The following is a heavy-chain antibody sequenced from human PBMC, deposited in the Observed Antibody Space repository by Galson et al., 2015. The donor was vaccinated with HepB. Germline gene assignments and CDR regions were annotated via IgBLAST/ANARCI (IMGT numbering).Heavy chain of an antibody. V-gene: IGHV3-23*01. CDR3: AKGRGSSSHRADFYYYGMDV. CDR2: ISGNGGST. Sequence: SLRLSCAASGFTFSSYAMTWVRQAPGKGLEWVSGISGNGGSTKYADSVKGRFTLSRDNSKNTLYLQMNSLRVEDTAVYYCAKGRGSSSHRADFYYYGMDVWGQGTTVTVSS. CDR1: GFTFSSYA. D-gene: IGHD6-13*01. J-gene: IGHJ6*02.